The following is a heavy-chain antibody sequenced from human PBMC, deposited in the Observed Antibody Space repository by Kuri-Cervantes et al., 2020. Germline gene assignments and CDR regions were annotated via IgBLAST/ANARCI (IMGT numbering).Heavy chain of an antibody. V-gene: IGHV3-23*01. CDR1: GFTFSSYA. Sequence: GGSLRLSCAASGFTFSSYAMSWVRQAPGKGLEWVSAISGSGGSTYYADSVKGRFTISRDNSKNTLYLQMNSLRAEDTAVYYCARGWSSRTSFLDYWGQGTLVTVSS. J-gene: IGHJ4*02. CDR3: ARGWSSRTSFLDY. CDR2: ISGSGGST. D-gene: IGHD3-16*02.